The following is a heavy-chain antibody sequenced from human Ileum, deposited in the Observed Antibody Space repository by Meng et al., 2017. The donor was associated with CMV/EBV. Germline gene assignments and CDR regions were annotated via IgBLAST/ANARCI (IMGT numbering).Heavy chain of an antibody. CDR3: AREGGGWYFDS. V-gene: IGHV4-30-4*01. CDR1: GDSLSTGDYY. D-gene: IGHD6-19*01. CDR2: IYYSGST. J-gene: IGHJ4*02. Sequence: QQQLAEAGPGLARPFQTLSLTCTVSGDSLSTGDYYWSWIRQPPGKCPEWIGYIYYSGSTLHNPSLKSPVTISLDKSKNQFSLRLRSVTAAYTAVYFCAREGGGWYFDSWGQGTLVTVSS.